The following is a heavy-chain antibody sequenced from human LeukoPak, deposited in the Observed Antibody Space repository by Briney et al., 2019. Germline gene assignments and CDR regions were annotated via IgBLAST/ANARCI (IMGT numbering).Heavy chain of an antibody. CDR2: IRSKVNNYTT. Sequence: PGGSLRLSCAASGFTFSGSAIHWVRQASGKGLEWVGRIRSKVNNYTTAYAASVRGKFTISRDDSHATAALQLHSLKTEDPAVYYCTRDTTGYGIVDCWGQGTLVTVAS. CDR1: GFTFSGSA. CDR3: TRDTTGYGIVDC. V-gene: IGHV3-73*01. J-gene: IGHJ4*02. D-gene: IGHD4-17*01.